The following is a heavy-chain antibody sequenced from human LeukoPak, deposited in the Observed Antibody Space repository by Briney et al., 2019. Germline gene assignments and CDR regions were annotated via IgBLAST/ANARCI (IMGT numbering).Heavy chain of an antibody. CDR2: IYYSGST. D-gene: IGHD6-19*01. V-gene: IGHV4-59*01. CDR1: GGSISSYY. CDR3: ARVGYSSGWYFFDS. J-gene: IGHJ4*02. Sequence: SETLSLTCTVSGGSISSYYWSWVRQPPGEGLEWIGYIYYSGSTNYNPSLKSRVTLSVDTSKNQFSLKLSSVTAADTAAYYCARVGYSSGWYFFDSWGQGTLVTVSS.